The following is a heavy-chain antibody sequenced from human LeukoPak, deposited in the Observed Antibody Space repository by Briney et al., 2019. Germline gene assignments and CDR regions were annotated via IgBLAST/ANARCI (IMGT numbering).Heavy chain of an antibody. V-gene: IGHV3-23*01. J-gene: IGHJ4*02. D-gene: IGHD3-10*01. CDR2: TSASGGST. CDR3: AKGSTMLRGVIDY. CDR1: GFTFSSYA. Sequence: GGSLRLSRAASGFTFSSYAMTWVRQAPGKGLEWVSATSASGGSTYYADSVKGRFTLSRDTSKSTLYLQMNSLRAEDTAVYYCAKGSTMLRGVIDYWGQGTLVTVSS.